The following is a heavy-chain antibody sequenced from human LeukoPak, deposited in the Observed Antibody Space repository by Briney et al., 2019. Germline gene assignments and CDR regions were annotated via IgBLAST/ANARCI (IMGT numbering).Heavy chain of an antibody. CDR3: AREGATAGSGYHFDY. CDR1: GFIFSGYH. V-gene: IGHV3-21*01. Sequence: PGGSLRLSCAASGFIFSGYHMNWVRQAPGKGLEWVSSISSSSSSIYYAGSVKGRFTISRDNTQKSLCLQMNSLRAEDTAVYCCAREGATAGSGYHFDYWGQGSLVTVSS. D-gene: IGHD6-13*01. CDR2: ISSSSSSI. J-gene: IGHJ4*02.